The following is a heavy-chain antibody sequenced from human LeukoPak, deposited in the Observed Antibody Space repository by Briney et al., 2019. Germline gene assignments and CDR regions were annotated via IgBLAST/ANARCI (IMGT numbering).Heavy chain of an antibody. CDR2: IYYSGST. J-gene: IGHJ5*02. CDR3: ARHGKGFGSGSYYNQLNWFDP. V-gene: IGHV4-59*08. D-gene: IGHD3-10*01. Sequence: SETLSLTCTVSGGSISSYYWSWIRQPPGKGLEWIGYIYYSGSTYYNPSLKSRVTISVDTSKNQFSLKLSSVTAADTAVYYCARHGKGFGSGSYYNQLNWFDPWGQGTLVTVSS. CDR1: GGSISSYY.